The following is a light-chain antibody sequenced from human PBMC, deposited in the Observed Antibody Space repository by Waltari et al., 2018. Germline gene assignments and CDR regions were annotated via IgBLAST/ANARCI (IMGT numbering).Light chain of an antibody. CDR1: QTVTSSY. Sequence: ESVLTQSPGTLSLSPGERATLSCRDSQTVTSSYLAWYQQKPGQAPRLLTYGVSSRATDIPDRFSGSGSGTDFTLTISRLEPEDFAVYYCLQYSTLPHTFGQGTKVEIK. J-gene: IGKJ1*01. V-gene: IGKV3-20*01. CDR3: LQYSTLPHT. CDR2: GVS.